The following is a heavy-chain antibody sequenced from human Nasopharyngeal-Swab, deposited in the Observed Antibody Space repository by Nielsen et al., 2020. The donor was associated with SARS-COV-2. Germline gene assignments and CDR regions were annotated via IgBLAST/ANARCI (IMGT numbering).Heavy chain of an antibody. D-gene: IGHD1-26*01. J-gene: IGHJ4*02. CDR3: AKQNKWELDY. Sequence: GESLKISCAASGFTVSSNYMSWVRQAPGKGLEWVSLISWDGGSTYYADSVKGRFTISRDNSKNSLYLQMNSLRTEDTALYYCAKQNKWELDYWGQGTLVTVSS. CDR2: ISWDGGST. CDR1: GFTVSSNY. V-gene: IGHV3-43*01.